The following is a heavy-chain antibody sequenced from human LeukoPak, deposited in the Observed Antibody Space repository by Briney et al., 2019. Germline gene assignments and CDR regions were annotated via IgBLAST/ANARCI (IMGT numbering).Heavy chain of an antibody. J-gene: IGHJ4*02. CDR1: GFTFSDYY. V-gene: IGHV3-11*04. D-gene: IGHD6-13*01. Sequence: GGSLRLSCAASGFTFSDYYMSWIRQAPGKGLGWVSYISSSGSTIYYADSVKGRFTISRDNAKNSLYLQMNSLRAEDTAVYYCARSLEAGYSSSWYWGYWGQGTLVTVSS. CDR3: ARSLEAGYSSSWYWGY. CDR2: ISSSGSTI.